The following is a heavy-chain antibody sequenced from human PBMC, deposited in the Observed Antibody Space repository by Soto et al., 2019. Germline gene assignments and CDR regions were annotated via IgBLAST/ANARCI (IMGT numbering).Heavy chain of an antibody. CDR1: GFICSSYD. J-gene: IGHJ3*02. D-gene: IGHD1-1*01. Sequence: GGSLRLSCAVSGFICSSYDMSWVRQAPGKGLEWVSTILVGGSPHYEDSVKGRLTISRDTSKNTVYLQMNSLTAGDTAVYYCAKETATSGGAFEIYGQGAMVTVSS. V-gene: IGHV3-23*01. CDR3: AKETATSGGAFEI. CDR2: ILVGGSP.